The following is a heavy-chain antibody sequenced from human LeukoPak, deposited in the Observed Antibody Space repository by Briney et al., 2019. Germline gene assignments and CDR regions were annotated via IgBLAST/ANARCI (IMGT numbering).Heavy chain of an antibody. J-gene: IGHJ4*02. CDR3: AKRPKATVTPYYFDY. V-gene: IGHV3-23*01. CDR1: GFTFGTYA. Sequence: PGGSLRLSCAASGFTFGTYAMSWVRQAPGKGLEWVSAISGSGGSTYYADSVKGRVTISRDNSKNTLYLQMNSLRAEDTAVYYCAKRPKATVTPYYFDYWGQGTLVTVSS. D-gene: IGHD4-17*01. CDR2: ISGSGGST.